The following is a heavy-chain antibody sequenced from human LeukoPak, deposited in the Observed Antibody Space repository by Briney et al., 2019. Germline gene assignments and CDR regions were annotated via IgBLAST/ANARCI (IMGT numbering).Heavy chain of an antibody. J-gene: IGHJ6*02. V-gene: IGHV4-39*07. D-gene: IGHD3-10*01. CDR1: GGSISSSSYY. Sequence: SETLSLTCTVSGGSISSSSYYWGWIRQPPGKGLEWIGSIYYSGSTNYNPSLKSRVTISVDTSKNQFSLKLSSVTAADTAVYYCARGAGVPGADDYYGMDVWGQGTTVTVSS. CDR3: ARGAGVPGADDYYGMDV. CDR2: IYYSGST.